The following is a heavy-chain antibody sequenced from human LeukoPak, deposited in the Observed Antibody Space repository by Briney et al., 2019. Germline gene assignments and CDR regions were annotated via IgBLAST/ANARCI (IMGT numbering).Heavy chain of an antibody. CDR2: IIPIFGTA. V-gene: IGHV1-69*01. Sequence: SVKVSCKASGGTFSSYAISWVRQAPGQGLEWMGGIIPIFGTANYAQKFQGRVTITADESTSTAYMELSSLRSEDTAVYYCARVAGHYLTNYFDCWGQGTLVTVSS. J-gene: IGHJ4*02. CDR3: ARVAGHYLTNYFDC. D-gene: IGHD1-26*01. CDR1: GGTFSSYA.